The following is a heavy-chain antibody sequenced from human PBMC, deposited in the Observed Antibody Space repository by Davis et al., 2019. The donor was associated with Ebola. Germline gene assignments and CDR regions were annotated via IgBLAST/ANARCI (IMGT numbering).Heavy chain of an antibody. CDR3: ARGLRGSYSGFDY. J-gene: IGHJ4*02. V-gene: IGHV3-11*01. D-gene: IGHD1-26*01. CDR1: GFTFSDYY. CDR2: ISYSGRTA. Sequence: GESLKISCSASGFTFSDYYMSWIRQAPGKGLQWISYISYSGRTAYYADFMKGRLTLFRDNAKNSLYLQMNSLRADDTAVYYCARGLRGSYSGFDYWGQGTLVTVSS.